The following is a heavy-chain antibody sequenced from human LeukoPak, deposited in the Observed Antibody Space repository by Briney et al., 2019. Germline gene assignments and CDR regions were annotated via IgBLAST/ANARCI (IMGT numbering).Heavy chain of an antibody. CDR3: AKSSSYGYNSAY. CDR2: ISGSGGST. V-gene: IGHV3-23*01. J-gene: IGHJ4*02. CDR1: GFTFSSYA. Sequence: GGSLRLSCAASGFTFSSYAMSWVRQAPGKGLEWVSAISGSGGSTYYADSVKGRLTISRDNSKNTLYLQMNSLRAEDTAVYYCAKSSSYGYNSAYWGQGTLVTVSS. D-gene: IGHD5-24*01.